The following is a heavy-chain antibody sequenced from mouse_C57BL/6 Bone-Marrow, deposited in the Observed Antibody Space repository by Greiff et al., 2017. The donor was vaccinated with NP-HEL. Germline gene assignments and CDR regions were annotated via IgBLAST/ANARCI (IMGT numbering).Heavy chain of an antibody. CDR2: IYPGSGST. V-gene: IGHV1-55*01. CDR1: GYTFTSYW. D-gene: IGHD2-4*01. J-gene: IGHJ3*01. CDR3: ARGNYEASPFAY. Sequence: QVQLQQPGAELVKPGASVKMSCKASGYTFTSYWITWVKQRPGQGLEWIGDIYPGSGSTKYNEKFKSKATLTVDTSSSTAYLQLSRLTSEDSAVDYCARGNYEASPFAYWGKGTLVTVSA.